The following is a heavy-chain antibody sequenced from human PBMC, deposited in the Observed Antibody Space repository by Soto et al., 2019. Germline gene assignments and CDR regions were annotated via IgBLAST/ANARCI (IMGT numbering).Heavy chain of an antibody. CDR3: TTARVTIFGVVTTDPFYF. CDR1: GFTFTDAW. D-gene: IGHD3-3*01. Sequence: GSLRLSCAASGFTFTDAWMSWVRQAPGKGLEWVGRIKSKADGGTTDYAAPVKGRFTISRDDSENTLYLQMNSLKSDDTAVYYCTTARVTIFGVVTTDPFYFWGQGALVTVSS. J-gene: IGHJ4*02. CDR2: IKSKADGGTT. V-gene: IGHV3-15*01.